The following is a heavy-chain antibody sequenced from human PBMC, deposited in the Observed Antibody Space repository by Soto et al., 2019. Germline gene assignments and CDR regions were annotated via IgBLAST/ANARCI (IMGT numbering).Heavy chain of an antibody. D-gene: IGHD3-10*01. CDR1: GGTFSSYA. CDR3: ARDKGYYGSGSYRTPFDY. CDR2: IIPIFGTA. J-gene: IGHJ4*02. V-gene: IGHV1-69*06. Sequence: QVQLVQSGAEVKKPGASVKVSCKASGGTFSSYAIIWVRQAPGQGLEWMGGIIPIFGTANYAQKFQGRVTISADKATSTAYMELSSLRSEDTAVYYCARDKGYYGSGSYRTPFDYWGQGTMVTVSS.